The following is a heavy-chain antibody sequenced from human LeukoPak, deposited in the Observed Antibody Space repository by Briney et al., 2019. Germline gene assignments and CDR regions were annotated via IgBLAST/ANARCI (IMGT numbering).Heavy chain of an antibody. Sequence: SETLSLTCTVSGGSISSSSYYWGWIRQPPGKGLEWIGSIYYSGSTYYNPSLKSRVTISVDTSKNQFSLKLSPVTAADTAVYYCARDQAQLGTSEHWGQGTLVTVSS. V-gene: IGHV4-39*07. CDR2: IYYSGST. J-gene: IGHJ1*01. D-gene: IGHD5-18*01. CDR3: ARDQAQLGTSEH. CDR1: GGSISSSSYY.